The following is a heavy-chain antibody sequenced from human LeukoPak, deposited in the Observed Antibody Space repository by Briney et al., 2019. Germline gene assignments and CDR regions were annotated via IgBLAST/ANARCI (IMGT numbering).Heavy chain of an antibody. Sequence: SETLSLTCSVSGDSITSNNFYWGWFRQPPGKGPEWIGTVYHTGITHYNPSLSSRISMSVDTAKNHFSLRLNSVTANDTAVYYCARHGILTDHSVRYWGQGILVTVSS. V-gene: IGHV4-39*01. CDR3: ARHGILTDHSVRY. CDR1: GDSITSNNFY. D-gene: IGHD3-9*01. J-gene: IGHJ4*02. CDR2: VYHTGIT.